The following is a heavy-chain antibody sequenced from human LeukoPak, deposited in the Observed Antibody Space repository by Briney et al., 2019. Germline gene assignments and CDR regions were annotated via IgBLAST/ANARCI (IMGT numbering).Heavy chain of an antibody. CDR3: ARILHSEFGYYYYYMDV. J-gene: IGHJ6*03. V-gene: IGHV4-4*02. D-gene: IGHD2/OR15-2a*01. CDR1: GDSISSSHW. CDR2: IYHSGST. Sequence: SETLSLTCAVSGDSISSSHWWSWVRQSPGKGLEWIGEIYHSGSTNYNPSLKSRVTISVDTSKNQFSLKLSSVTAADTAVYYCARILHSEFGYYYYYMDVWGKGTTVTVSS.